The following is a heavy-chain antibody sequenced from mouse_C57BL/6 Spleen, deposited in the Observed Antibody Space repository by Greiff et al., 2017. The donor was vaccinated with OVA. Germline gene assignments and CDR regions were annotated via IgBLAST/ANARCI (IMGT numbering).Heavy chain of an antibody. Sequence: QVQLQQPGTELVKPGASVKLSCKASGYTFTSYWMHWVKQRPGQGLEWIGNINPSNGGTNYNEKFKSKATLTVDKSSSTAYMQLSSLTSEDSAVYYCARSPLLWSPYWYFDVWGTGTTVTVSS. CDR1: GYTFTSYW. D-gene: IGHD2-1*01. J-gene: IGHJ1*03. CDR2: INPSNGGT. CDR3: ARSPLLWSPYWYFDV. V-gene: IGHV1-53*01.